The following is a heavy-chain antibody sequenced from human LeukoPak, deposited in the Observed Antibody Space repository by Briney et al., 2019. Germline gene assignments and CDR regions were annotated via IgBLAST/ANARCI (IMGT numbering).Heavy chain of an antibody. V-gene: IGHV1-2*02. Sequence: ASLKVSCKASGYTFTGYYMHWVRQAPGQGLEWMGWINPNSGGTNYAQKFQGRVTMTRDTSISTAYMELSRLRSDDTAVYYCARDIRAQTSGYSSSWHTFDLWGRGTLVTVSS. D-gene: IGHD6-13*01. CDR1: GYTFTGYY. J-gene: IGHJ2*01. CDR2: INPNSGGT. CDR3: ARDIRAQTSGYSSSWHTFDL.